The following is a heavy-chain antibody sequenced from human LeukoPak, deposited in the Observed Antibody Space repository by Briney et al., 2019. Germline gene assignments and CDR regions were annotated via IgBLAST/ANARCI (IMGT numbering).Heavy chain of an antibody. CDR1: GGTFSSYA. Sequence: GASVKVSCKASGGTFSSYAISWVRQAPGQGLEWVAIINPSGGGTKYAQKFQGRVTMTRDTPTNTVYMELSSLRTEDTAVYYCASVYLYGMDVWGQGTTVTVSS. CDR2: INPSGGGT. V-gene: IGHV1-46*01. CDR3: ASVYLYGMDV. D-gene: IGHD2-8*01. J-gene: IGHJ6*02.